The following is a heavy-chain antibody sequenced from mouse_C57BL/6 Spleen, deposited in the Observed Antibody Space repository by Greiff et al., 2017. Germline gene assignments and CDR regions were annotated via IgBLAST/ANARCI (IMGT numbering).Heavy chain of an antibody. CDR2: INPNNGGT. J-gene: IGHJ2*01. CDR3: ASSIYYDYPFSDY. V-gene: IGHV1-22*01. D-gene: IGHD2-4*01. Sequence: EVQLQQSGPELVKPGAPVKMSCKASGYTFTDYNMHWVKQSHGKSLEWIGYINPNNGGTSYNQKFKGKATLTVNKSSSTAYMELRSLTSEDSAVYYCASSIYYDYPFSDYWGQGTTLTVSS. CDR1: GYTFTDYN.